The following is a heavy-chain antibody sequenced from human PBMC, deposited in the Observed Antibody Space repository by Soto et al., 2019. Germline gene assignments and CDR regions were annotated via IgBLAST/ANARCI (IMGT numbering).Heavy chain of an antibody. CDR2: IYPGDSDT. Sequence: GESLKISCNGSGYSFTSYLIGWVRQMPGEGLDWLGVIYPGDSDTRYSPSFQGQVTISADKSISTAYLQWSRLKASDTAMYYCAREVVRGDFGMDGWGEGTRVT. V-gene: IGHV5-51*01. J-gene: IGHJ6*01. CDR3: AREVVRGDFGMDG. D-gene: IGHD3-3*01. CDR1: GYSFTSYL.